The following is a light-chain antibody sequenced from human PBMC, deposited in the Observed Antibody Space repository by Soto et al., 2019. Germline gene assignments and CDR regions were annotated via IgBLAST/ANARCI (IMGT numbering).Light chain of an antibody. Sequence: EIVMTQSPATLSVSPGERATLSCRASQSVSSNLAWYQQEPGQAPRLLIYGASTRATGIPARFGGSGSGTEFTLTISGLQSEDFAVYYCQQYKNWPFTFGGGTKVEIK. CDR2: GAS. V-gene: IGKV3-15*01. CDR1: QSVSSN. J-gene: IGKJ4*01. CDR3: QQYKNWPFT.